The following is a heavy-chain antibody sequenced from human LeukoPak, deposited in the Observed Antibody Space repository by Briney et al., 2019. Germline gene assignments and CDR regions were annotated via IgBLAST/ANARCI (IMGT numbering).Heavy chain of an antibody. CDR3: ARGLTTRRVYYFDY. V-gene: IGHV3-21*01. CDR1: GFTFSSYS. D-gene: IGHD4/OR15-4a*01. Sequence: GGSLRLSCAASGFTFSSYSMNWVRQAPGKGLEWVSSISSSSSYIYYADSVRGRFTISRDNAKNSLYLQMNSLRAEDTAVYYCARGLTTRRVYYFDYWGQGTLVTVSS. J-gene: IGHJ4*02. CDR2: ISSSSSYI.